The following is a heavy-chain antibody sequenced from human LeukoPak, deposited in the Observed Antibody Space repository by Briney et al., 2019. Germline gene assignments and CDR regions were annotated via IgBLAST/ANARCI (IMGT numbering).Heavy chain of an antibody. V-gene: IGHV4-38-2*02. J-gene: IGHJ4*02. CDR3: ARPRAYNWNYAYFDY. D-gene: IGHD1-7*01. CDR2: IYHSGTT. Sequence: PSETLSLTCTVSGYSISSGYYWGWIRQSPGKGLELIGSIYHSGTTYYNPSLKSRVTISVDTSKNQFSLKLSSVTAADTAVYYCARPRAYNWNYAYFDYWGQGTLVTVSS. CDR1: GYSISSGYY.